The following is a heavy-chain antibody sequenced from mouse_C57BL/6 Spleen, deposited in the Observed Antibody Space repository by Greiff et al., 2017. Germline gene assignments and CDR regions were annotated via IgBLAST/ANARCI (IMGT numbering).Heavy chain of an antibody. CDR2: IYPGGGYT. D-gene: IGHD1-1*01. CDR1: GYTFTNYW. CDR3: ARLRDYGSSYPYYFDY. J-gene: IGHJ2*01. Sequence: VQLQQSGAELVRPGTSVKMSCKASGYTFTNYWIGWAKQRPGHGLEWIGDIYPGGGYTNYNEKFKGKATLTADKSSSTAYMQVSSLTSEDSAIYYCARLRDYGSSYPYYFDYWGQGTTLTVSS. V-gene: IGHV1-63*01.